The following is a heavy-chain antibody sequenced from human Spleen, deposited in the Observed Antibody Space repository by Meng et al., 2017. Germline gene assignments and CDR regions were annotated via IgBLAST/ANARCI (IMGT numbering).Heavy chain of an antibody. CDR3: VRSSAWVRTGFDP. CDR2: INHSGST. D-gene: IGHD6-19*01. CDR1: GGSFSGYY. Sequence: QVQLQQWGPGLLKPSETLSLPCAVYGGSFSGYYWSWIRQPPGKGLEWIGEINHSGSTNYNPSLKSRVTISIDTSKNQFSLKLSSVTAADTAVYYCVRSSAWVRTGFDPWGQGTLVTVSS. J-gene: IGHJ5*02. V-gene: IGHV4-34*01.